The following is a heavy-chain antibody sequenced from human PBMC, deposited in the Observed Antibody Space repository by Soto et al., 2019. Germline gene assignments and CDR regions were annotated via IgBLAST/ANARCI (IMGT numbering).Heavy chain of an antibody. Sequence: EAQLVESGGGLVQPGGSLRLSCAASGFTFSTYWMNWVRQAPGMGLEWLAIIRQDGTKTNYVDSVKGRFTISRDNTKNSLFLQMNNLRADDRAVYYCVVGAGWERDYGGQGTVVTVSS. CDR2: IRQDGTKT. V-gene: IGHV3-7*03. CDR1: GFTFSTYW. J-gene: IGHJ4*02. CDR3: VVGAGWERDY. D-gene: IGHD1-26*01.